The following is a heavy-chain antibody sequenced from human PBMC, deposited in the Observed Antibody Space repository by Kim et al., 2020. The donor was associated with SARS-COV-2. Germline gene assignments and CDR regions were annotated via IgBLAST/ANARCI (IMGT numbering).Heavy chain of an antibody. CDR2: MRNKANSYST. D-gene: IGHD1-1*01. Sequence: GGSLRLSCAASGFTFKDHYMDWVRQAPGKGLEWVGRMRNKANSYSTEYAASVKGRFTISRDDLKNSLYLQMNTLKTEDTAVYYCARVMGTSIDYWGQGTLVTVSS. V-gene: IGHV3-72*01. J-gene: IGHJ4*02. CDR1: GFTFKDHY. CDR3: ARVMGTSIDY.